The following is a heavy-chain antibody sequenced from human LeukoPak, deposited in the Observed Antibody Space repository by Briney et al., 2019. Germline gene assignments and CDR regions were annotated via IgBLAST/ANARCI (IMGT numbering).Heavy chain of an antibody. J-gene: IGHJ6*03. CDR3: ARGVPPTTAYYYYFMDV. Sequence: ASVKVSCKASGYTFTGYYMHWVRQAPGLGLEWMGIINPRGGSTSYAQKFQGRVTVTRDMSTSTVYMELSSLRSEDTAVYYCARGVPPTTAYYYYFMDVWGKGTTVTVSS. V-gene: IGHV1-46*01. CDR1: GYTFTGYY. D-gene: IGHD4-11*01. CDR2: INPRGGST.